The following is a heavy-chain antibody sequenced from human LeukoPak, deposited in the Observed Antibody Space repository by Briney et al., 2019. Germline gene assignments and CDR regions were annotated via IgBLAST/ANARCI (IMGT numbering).Heavy chain of an antibody. J-gene: IGHJ3*02. V-gene: IGHV3-21*01. CDR2: ISTGSSYI. Sequence: GGSLRLSCAASRFTFSSYSMNWVRQAPGKGLEWVSSISTGSSYIYYADSVKGRFTISRDNAKNSLFLQMNSLRAEDTAVYYCARVGAPSYGAFDIWGQGTMVTVSS. CDR3: ARVGAPSYGAFDI. D-gene: IGHD3-16*01. CDR1: RFTFSSYS.